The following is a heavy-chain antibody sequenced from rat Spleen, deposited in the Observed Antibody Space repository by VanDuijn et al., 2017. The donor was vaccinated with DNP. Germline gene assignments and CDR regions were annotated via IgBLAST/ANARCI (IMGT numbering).Heavy chain of an antibody. CDR1: GYSITSNY. CDR2: INSADST. V-gene: IGHV3-3*01. Sequence: EVQLQESGPGLVKPSQSLSLTCSVTGYSITSNYWGWIRKFPGNKLEWMGYINSADSTYYNPSLKRRISITRDTSRNQFFLQLNSVTTEDTATYYCARWTRYFDYWGQGVMVTVSS. D-gene: IGHD1-4*01. J-gene: IGHJ2*01. CDR3: ARWTRYFDY.